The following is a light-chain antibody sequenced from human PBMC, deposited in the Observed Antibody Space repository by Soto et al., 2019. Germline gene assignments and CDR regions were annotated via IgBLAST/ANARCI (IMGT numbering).Light chain of an antibody. J-gene: IGLJ1*01. CDR3: SSDTRSSIDYV. Sequence: QSALTQPASVSGSPGQSITISCTGTSSDVGGYNYVSWYQQHPGKAPKLMIYEVSNRPSGVSNRISGSKSGNTASLTISGLQAEDEADYYCSSDTRSSIDYVFGTGTKLTVL. CDR2: EVS. V-gene: IGLV2-14*01. CDR1: SSDVGGYNY.